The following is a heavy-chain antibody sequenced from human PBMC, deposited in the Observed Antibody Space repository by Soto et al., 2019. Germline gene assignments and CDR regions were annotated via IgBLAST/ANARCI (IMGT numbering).Heavy chain of an antibody. Sequence: EVQLLESGGGLVQPGGSLRLSCEASGFIFSNYWMHWVRQVPGKGLVWVSRMKYDGSIANYADSVKGRFTISRDNAKNTVYLQMNSLTADDTAVYHCARGIPGYYGCYVWGQGTMVTVSS. V-gene: IGHV3-74*01. J-gene: IGHJ3*01. CDR1: GFIFSNYW. D-gene: IGHD4-17*01. CDR2: MKYDGSIA. CDR3: ARGIPGYYGCYV.